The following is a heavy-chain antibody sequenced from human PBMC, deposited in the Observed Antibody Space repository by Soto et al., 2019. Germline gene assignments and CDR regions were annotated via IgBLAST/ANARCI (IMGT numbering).Heavy chain of an antibody. Sequence: EVQLVESGGGLVQPGGSLRLSCAASGFNVSSNYMSWVRQSPGKGLEWVSVIYSGGSTNYADSVKGRFTISRDNSKNTLYLQMNSLRAEDTAVYYCAREGVVAASDWGQGTLVTVSS. J-gene: IGHJ4*02. CDR1: GFNVSSNY. D-gene: IGHD2-15*01. CDR2: IYSGGST. CDR3: AREGVVAASD. V-gene: IGHV3-66*01.